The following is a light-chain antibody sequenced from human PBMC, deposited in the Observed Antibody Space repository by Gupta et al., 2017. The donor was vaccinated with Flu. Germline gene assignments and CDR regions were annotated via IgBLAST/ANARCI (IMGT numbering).Light chain of an antibody. CDR2: DAS. CDR3: QQRSNWPLT. CDR1: QSVSSY. V-gene: IGKV3-11*01. Sequence: PATLSLSPGERATLSCRASQSVSSYLAWYHQKPGQAPRLLIYDASNSATGIPARFSGSGSGTDFTLTISSREPEDFAVYYCQQRSNWPLTFGGGTKVEIK. J-gene: IGKJ4*01.